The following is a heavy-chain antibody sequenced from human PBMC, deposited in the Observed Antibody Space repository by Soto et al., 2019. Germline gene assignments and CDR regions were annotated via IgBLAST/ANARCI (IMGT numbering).Heavy chain of an antibody. CDR1: RFSVTNNKY. J-gene: IGHJ3*01. CDR3: ARDSRYCTDSGCSIMLDAFDV. CDR2: IYHSGAT. Sequence: QAQLQESGPGLVRPSGTLSLTCTVSRFSVTNNKYWNWVRQSPGKALVWIGEIYHSGATYYNPSLRGRASISMGQAKTPIPLNLTSVTAAATAVYYCARDSRYCTDSGCSIMLDAFDVWGQGTLGTVSS. V-gene: IGHV4-4*02. D-gene: IGHD5-12*01.